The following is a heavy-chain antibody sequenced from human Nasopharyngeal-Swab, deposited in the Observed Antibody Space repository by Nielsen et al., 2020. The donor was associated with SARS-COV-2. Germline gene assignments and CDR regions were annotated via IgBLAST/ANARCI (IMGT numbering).Heavy chain of an antibody. CDR2: ISSSSSTI. CDR3: ARDGSGSGGSCYLYYYYGMDV. V-gene: IGHV3-48*02. D-gene: IGHD2-15*01. CDR1: GFTFSSYS. J-gene: IGHJ6*02. Sequence: GGSLRLSCAASGFTFSSYSMNWVRQAPGKGLEWVSYISSSSSTIYYADSVKGRFTISRDNAKNSLYLQMNSLRDEDTAVYYCARDGSGSGGSCYLYYYYGMDVWGQGTTVTVSS.